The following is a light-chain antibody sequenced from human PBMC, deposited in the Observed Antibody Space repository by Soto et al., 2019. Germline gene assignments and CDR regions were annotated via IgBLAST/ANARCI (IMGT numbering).Light chain of an antibody. CDR1: QSGTSW. Sequence: DIQMTQPPSTLSASVGDRVTITCGASQSGTSWVAWYQQKPGSAPKVLIHKASSIESGVPSRFSGSGSATEFTLTISSLQPDDFATYYCQHYDNSPWTFGQGTKVDI. CDR3: QHYDNSPWT. CDR2: KAS. V-gene: IGKV1-5*03. J-gene: IGKJ1*01.